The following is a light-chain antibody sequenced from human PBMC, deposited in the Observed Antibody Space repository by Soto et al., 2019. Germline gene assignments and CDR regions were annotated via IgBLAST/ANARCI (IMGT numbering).Light chain of an antibody. CDR2: AAS. CDR1: QGISGA. J-gene: IGKJ2*01. CDR3: QQFYDFPRT. V-gene: IGKV1D-13*01. Sequence: AIQLTQSPSSLSASVGDRVTIACRASQGISGALAWYQQIPGKVPKLLIYAASSLERGVPSRFSGSGSGTDFTLTISSLQPGDSAVYYCQQFYDFPRTFGQGTKLEI.